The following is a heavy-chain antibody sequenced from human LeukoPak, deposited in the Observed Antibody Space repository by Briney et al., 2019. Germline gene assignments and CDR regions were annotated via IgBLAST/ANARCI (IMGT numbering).Heavy chain of an antibody. D-gene: IGHD3-9*01. CDR3: AKDYDTLTGHYYGMDV. CDR2: ISWDGGST. Sequence: PGGSLRLSCAASGFTFDDYAMHWVRQAPGKGLEWVSLISWDGGSTYYADSVKGRFTISRDNSKNSLYLQMNSLRAEDTALYYCAKDYDTLTGHYYGMDVWGQGTTVTVSS. V-gene: IGHV3-43D*03. J-gene: IGHJ6*02. CDR1: GFTFDDYA.